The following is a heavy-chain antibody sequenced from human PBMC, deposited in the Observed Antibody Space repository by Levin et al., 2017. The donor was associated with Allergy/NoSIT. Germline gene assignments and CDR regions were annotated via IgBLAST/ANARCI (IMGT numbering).Heavy chain of an antibody. CDR3: AKAQRGTIGEKQEF. CDR2: ITRTGENT. V-gene: IGHV3-23*01. J-gene: IGHJ4*02. Sequence: HPGGSLRLSCAASGFTFTSCARSWVRQAPGKGLEWVSGITRTGENTYYADSVKGRFTISRDKSKNTTYLEMRSLRASDTAIYYCAKAQRGTIGEKQEFWGQGTLVTVSS. D-gene: IGHD7-27*01. CDR1: GFTFTSCA.